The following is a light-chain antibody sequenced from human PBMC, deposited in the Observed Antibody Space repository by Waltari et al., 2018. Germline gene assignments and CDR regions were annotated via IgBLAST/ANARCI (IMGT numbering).Light chain of an antibody. V-gene: IGKV3-20*01. J-gene: IGKJ1*01. Sequence: EIVLTQSPGTLSLSPGERATLPCRASQSVSSNYLARYQQKPGQAPRLLIYGASSRATGIPARFSGSGSGTDFTLTISGLEPADFAVYYCQQYSSSPLTFGQGTKVE. CDR2: GAS. CDR3: QQYSSSPLT. CDR1: QSVSSNY.